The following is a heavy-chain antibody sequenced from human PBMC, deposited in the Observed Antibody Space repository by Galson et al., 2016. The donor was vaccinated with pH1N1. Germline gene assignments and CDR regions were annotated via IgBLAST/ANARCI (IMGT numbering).Heavy chain of an antibody. CDR3: ARLGVASGGRYYYGMDC. D-gene: IGHD1-26*01. Sequence: PALVTPPQTLKLTCTFSGFSLSTFGVRVSWIRQSPGKALEWLARIDWDDEKFYSPSLKTRLTISKDTSKDQVVLTMTNMDPVDTGTYYCARLGVASGGRYYYGMDCWGQGTTVIVSS. J-gene: IGHJ6*02. V-gene: IGHV2-70*04. CDR2: IDWDDEK. CDR1: GFSLSTFGVR.